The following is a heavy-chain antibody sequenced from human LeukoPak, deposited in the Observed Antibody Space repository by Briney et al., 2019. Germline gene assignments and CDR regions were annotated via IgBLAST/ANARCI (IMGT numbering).Heavy chain of an antibody. CDR1: GGIFSSYA. V-gene: IGHV1-69*06. Sequence: PQASVNVSCKASGGIFSSYAINWVRQAPGQGLEWMGRIIPIFGSANYAQKFQGRVTITADKSTRTAYMELSSLRSEDTALYYCAKGSRLREGGSYRFWGQGTLVTVSS. CDR3: AKGSRLREGGSYRF. D-gene: IGHD3-16*02. CDR2: IIPIFGSA. J-gene: IGHJ4*02.